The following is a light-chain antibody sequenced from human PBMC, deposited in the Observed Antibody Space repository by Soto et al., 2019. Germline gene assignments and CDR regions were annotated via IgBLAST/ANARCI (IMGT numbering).Light chain of an antibody. CDR2: DVS. J-gene: IGLJ2*01. CDR3: SSYTNTSTLVV. Sequence: QSVLTQPASVSGSPGQSITISCTGTSSDVGGYKFVSWYQQHPGKAPKLIIYDVSDRPSGVSNRFSGSKSGYTASLTISGLQTEDEADYYCSSYTNTSTLVVFGGGTKLTVL. CDR1: SSDVGGYKF. V-gene: IGLV2-14*01.